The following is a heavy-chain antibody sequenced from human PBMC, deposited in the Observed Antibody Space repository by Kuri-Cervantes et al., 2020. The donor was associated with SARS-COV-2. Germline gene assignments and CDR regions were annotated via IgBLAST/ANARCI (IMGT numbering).Heavy chain of an antibody. Sequence: GESLKISCSGSGFSFSVYWMSWVRQAPGKGLEWVANIKQDGSARYYVDSVKGRFTISRDNAKNSLYLQMNSLRAEDTALYYCAKGRYTMVRGVLFDYWGQGTLVTVSS. CDR1: GFSFSVYW. V-gene: IGHV3-7*03. J-gene: IGHJ4*02. CDR3: AKGRYTMVRGVLFDY. D-gene: IGHD3-10*01. CDR2: IKQDGSAR.